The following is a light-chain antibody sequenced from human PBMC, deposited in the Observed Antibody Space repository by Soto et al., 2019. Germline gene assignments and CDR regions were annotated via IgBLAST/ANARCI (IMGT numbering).Light chain of an antibody. Sequence: QSALSQPASVSGSPGQSITISCTGTSRDVGGYNYVSWYQQHPGKAPKLIIYDVTNRPSGVSSRFSGSKSGNTASLTISGLQPEDEADYYCSSYKSSSTYVFGTVTKLTVL. CDR1: SRDVGGYNY. J-gene: IGLJ1*01. CDR2: DVT. V-gene: IGLV2-14*01. CDR3: SSYKSSSTYV.